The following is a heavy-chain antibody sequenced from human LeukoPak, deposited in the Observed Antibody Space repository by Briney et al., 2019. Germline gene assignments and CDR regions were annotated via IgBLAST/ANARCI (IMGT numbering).Heavy chain of an antibody. CDR1: GYPLTELS. CDR2: FDPEDGET. V-gene: IGHV1-24*01. D-gene: IGHD3-3*01. J-gene: IGHJ3*02. CDR3: ATEYDFWSGPVGLDI. Sequence: GASVKVSFKVSGYPLTELSMHWVRPAPGKGLEWMGGFDPEDGETIYAQKFQGRVTMTEDTSTDTAYMELSSLRSEDTAVYYCATEYDFWSGPVGLDIWGQGTMVTVSS.